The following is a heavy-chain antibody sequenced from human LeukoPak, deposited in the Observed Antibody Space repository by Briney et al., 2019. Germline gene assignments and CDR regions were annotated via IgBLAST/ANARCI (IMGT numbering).Heavy chain of an antibody. J-gene: IGHJ5*02. CDR2: INHSGST. CDR1: GGSFSGYY. Sequence: KPSETLSLTCAVYGGSFSGYYWNWIRQPPGKGLEWIGEINHSGSTNYNPSLKSRVTISVDTSKNQFSLKLSSVTAADTAVYYCARGSLNSGSYRLRNWFDPWGQGTLVTVSS. CDR3: ARGSLNSGSYRLRNWFDP. D-gene: IGHD1-26*01. V-gene: IGHV4-34*01.